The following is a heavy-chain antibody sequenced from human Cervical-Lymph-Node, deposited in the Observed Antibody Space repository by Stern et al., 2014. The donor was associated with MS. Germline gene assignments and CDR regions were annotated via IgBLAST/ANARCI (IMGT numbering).Heavy chain of an antibody. J-gene: IGHJ3*02. CDR2: IFWDDNE. Sequence: QVTLRESGPTLVKPTQTLTLTCTFSGFSLSTSGVGVGWIRQPPGKALEWLALIFWDDNERYSPSLQSRVTITKDTSKNQVVLTMTNMDPVDTATYYCVHRSFSHAFDIWGQGTMVTVSS. CDR1: GFSLSTSGVG. CDR3: VHRSFSHAFDI. D-gene: IGHD2/OR15-2a*01. V-gene: IGHV2-5*02.